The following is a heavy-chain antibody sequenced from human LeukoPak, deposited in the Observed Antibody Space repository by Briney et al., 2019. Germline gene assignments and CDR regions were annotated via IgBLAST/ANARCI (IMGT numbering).Heavy chain of an antibody. J-gene: IGHJ4*02. V-gene: IGHV3-74*01. D-gene: IGHD6-19*01. CDR2: INSDGSST. CDR3: ARDVGWADY. Sequence: PGGSLRLSCAASGFTFSTSWMQWVRQAPGKGLVWVSRINSDGSSTSCADSVKGRFTISRDNAKNTLYLQMNSLRAEDTAVYYCARDVGWADYWGQGTLVTVSS. CDR1: GFTFSTSW.